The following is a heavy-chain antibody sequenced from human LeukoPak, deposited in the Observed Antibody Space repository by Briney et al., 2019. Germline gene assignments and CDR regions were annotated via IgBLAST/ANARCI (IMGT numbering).Heavy chain of an antibody. CDR1: GYTLTELS. CDR2: FDPEVGKT. D-gene: IGHD5-18*01. V-gene: IGHV1-24*01. CDR3: ATGIPDQTQTKYYYYYMDV. Sequence: GASVKVSCKVSGYTLTELSMHWVRQAPGKGLEWMGGFDPEVGKTIYAQKFQGRVTMTEDTSTDTAYMELSSLRSEDTAVYYCATGIPDQTQTKYYYYYMDVWGKGTTVTISS. J-gene: IGHJ6*03.